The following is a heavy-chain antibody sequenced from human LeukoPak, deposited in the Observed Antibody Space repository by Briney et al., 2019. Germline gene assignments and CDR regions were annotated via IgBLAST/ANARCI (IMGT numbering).Heavy chain of an antibody. D-gene: IGHD3-3*01. CDR2: INHSGST. J-gene: IGHJ5*02. CDR3: ARGRLSYYDFWSGRYNWFDP. V-gene: IGHV4-34*01. CDR1: GGSFSGYY. Sequence: PSETLSLTCAVYGGSFSGYYWSWIRQPPGKGLEWIGEINHSGSTNYNPSLKSRVTISVDTSKNQFSLKLSSVTAADTAVYYCARGRLSYYDFWSGRYNWFDPWAREPWSPSPQ.